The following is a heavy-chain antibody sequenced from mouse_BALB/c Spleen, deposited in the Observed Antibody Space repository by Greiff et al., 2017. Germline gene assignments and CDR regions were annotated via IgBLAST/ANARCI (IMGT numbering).Heavy chain of an antibody. J-gene: IGHJ4*01. V-gene: IGHV1-54*03. Sequence: VQLQQSGAELVRPGTSVKVSCTASGYAFTNYLIEWVKQRPGQGLEWIGVINTGSGSTNYNEKFKGKATLTADKSSSTAYMQLSSLTSDDSAVYFCARESQRYGYAMDYWGQGTSVTVSS. D-gene: IGHD2-14*01. CDR2: INTGSGST. CDR3: ARESQRYGYAMDY. CDR1: GYAFTNYL.